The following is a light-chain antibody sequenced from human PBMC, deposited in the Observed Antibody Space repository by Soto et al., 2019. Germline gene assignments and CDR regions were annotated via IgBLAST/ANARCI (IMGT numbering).Light chain of an antibody. J-gene: IGKJ3*01. CDR3: QQYGTSPPT. V-gene: IGKV3-20*01. CDR1: QSVSSNF. Sequence: EIVLTQSPGTLSLSPGERATLSCRASQSVSSNFLAWYQQKPGQAPRLLIYGASYRAIGIPDRFSGSGSGIDFTLTISSLEPEDFAVYCCQQYGTSPPTFGPGTTVDV. CDR2: GAS.